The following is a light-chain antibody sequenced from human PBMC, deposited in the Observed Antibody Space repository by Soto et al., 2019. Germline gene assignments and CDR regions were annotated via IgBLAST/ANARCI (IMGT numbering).Light chain of an antibody. V-gene: IGLV2-14*01. CDR2: DVS. J-gene: IGLJ1*01. CDR1: SSDFGGYNY. Sequence: QSVLTQPASVSGSPGQSITISCTGTSSDFGGYNYVSWYQQHPGKAPKLMIYDVSNRPSGVSNRFSGSKSGNTASLTISGLQAEDEADYYCSSYTSSSTLDVFGIGTKVTVL. CDR3: SSYTSSSTLDV.